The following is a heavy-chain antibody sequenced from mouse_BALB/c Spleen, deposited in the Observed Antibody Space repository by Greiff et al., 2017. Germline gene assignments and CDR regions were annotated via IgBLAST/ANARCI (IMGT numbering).Heavy chain of an antibody. V-gene: IGHV5-6-2*01. CDR3: AIQTEYDEGFAY. Sequence: EVMLVESGGGLVKLGGSLKLSCAASGFTFSSYYMSWVRQTPEKRLVLVAAINSNGGSTYYPDTVKGRFTISRDNAKNTLYLQMSSLKSEDTALYYCAIQTEYDEGFAYWGQGTLVTVSA. CDR2: INSNGGST. D-gene: IGHD2-14*01. J-gene: IGHJ3*01. CDR1: GFTFSSYY.